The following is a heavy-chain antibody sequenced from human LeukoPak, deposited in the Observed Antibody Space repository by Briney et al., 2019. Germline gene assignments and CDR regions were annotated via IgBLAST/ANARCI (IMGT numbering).Heavy chain of an antibody. J-gene: IGHJ6*04. V-gene: IGHV3-23*01. CDR1: GFTFSSYA. D-gene: IGHD2-21*01. CDR3: AKDRHIVVVIATSLDV. CDR2: ISATGGSK. Sequence: PGGSLRLSCAASGFTFSSYAMAWVRQAPGKGLAWVSSISATGGSKSYADSVKAGISISRDNSKNTLYLQMNSLRAEDTAVYYCAKDRHIVVVIATSLDVWGKGTTVTVSS.